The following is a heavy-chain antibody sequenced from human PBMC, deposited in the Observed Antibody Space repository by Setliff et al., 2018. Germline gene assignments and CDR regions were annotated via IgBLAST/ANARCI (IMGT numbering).Heavy chain of an antibody. J-gene: IGHJ4*02. CDR1: GFTFSDHY. CDR2: ISSSGTSI. D-gene: IGHD6-6*01. CDR3: ARGSSSSGVDY. V-gene: IGHV3-11*04. Sequence: GGSLRLSCAASGFTFSDHYMNWIRQAPGKGLEWISYISSSGTSIYYADSVKGRFTISKDNAKNSLYLQMNSLKAEDTAVYYCARGSSSSGVDYWGQGTLVTVSS.